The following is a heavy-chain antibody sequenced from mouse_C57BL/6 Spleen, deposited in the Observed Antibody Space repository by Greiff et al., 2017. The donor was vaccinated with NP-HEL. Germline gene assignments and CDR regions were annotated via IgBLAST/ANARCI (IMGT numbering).Heavy chain of an antibody. V-gene: IGHV5-4*01. Sequence: EVKLVESGGGLVKPGGSLKLFCAASGFTFSSYAMSWVRQTPEKRLEWVATISDGGSYTYYPDNVKGRFTISRDNAKNNLYLQMSHLKSEDTAMYYCARDLPVAYWGQGTLVTVSA. CDR2: ISDGGSYT. J-gene: IGHJ3*01. CDR3: ARDLPVAY. CDR1: GFTFSSYA.